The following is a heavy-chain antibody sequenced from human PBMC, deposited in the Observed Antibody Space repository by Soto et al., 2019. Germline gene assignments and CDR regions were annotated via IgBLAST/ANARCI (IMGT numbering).Heavy chain of an antibody. J-gene: IGHJ4*01. CDR3: ARGCSSTSCPVH. D-gene: IGHD2-2*01. CDR1: GFTFSDYY. V-gene: IGHV3-11*01. Sequence: GGSLRLSCADAGFTFSDYYMSWIRQAPGKGLGWGSYSSSSGSTIYYADSVKGRFTISRDNAKNSLYLQINIMRAEDTAVYYCARGCSSTSCPVHRGQGTLVTVSS. CDR2: SSSSGSTI.